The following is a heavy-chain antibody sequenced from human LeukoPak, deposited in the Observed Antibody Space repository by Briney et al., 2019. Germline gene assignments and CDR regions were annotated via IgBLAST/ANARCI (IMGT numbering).Heavy chain of an antibody. V-gene: IGHV3-33*06. D-gene: IGHD6-13*01. CDR2: IWYDGSYK. CDR1: GFTFINYG. Sequence: WGSLRLSCAASGFTFINYGMHWVRQAPGKGLDWVAVIWYDGSYKYYADSVKGRFTISRDNSKNTLYLQMNSLRAEDTAIYYCAKVVQYTASTGTGLDYWGQGTLVTVSS. CDR3: AKVVQYTASTGTGLDY. J-gene: IGHJ4*02.